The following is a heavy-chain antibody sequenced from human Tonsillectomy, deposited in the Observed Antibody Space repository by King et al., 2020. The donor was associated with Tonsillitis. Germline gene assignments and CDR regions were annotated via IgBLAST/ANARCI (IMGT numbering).Heavy chain of an antibody. V-gene: IGHV4-38-2*02. D-gene: IGHD3-3*02. CDR2: MFHSGKT. CDR1: GYSISSGYY. CDR3: AKHSVPAGIKGTWFDF. Sequence: QLQESGPGLVKPSETLSLTCTVSGYSISSGYYWGWIRQSPGKGLEWIGSMFHSGKTYYNSSLKSRVTISVDTPKNRFSLNLTSVTAADTAVYYCAKHSVPAGIKGTWFDFWGQGTPVT. J-gene: IGHJ5*01.